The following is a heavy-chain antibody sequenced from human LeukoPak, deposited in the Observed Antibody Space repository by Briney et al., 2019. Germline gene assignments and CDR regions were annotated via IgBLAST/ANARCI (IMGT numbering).Heavy chain of an antibody. D-gene: IGHD3-10*01. V-gene: IGHV4-59*01. CDR2: IYYSGST. J-gene: IGHJ5*02. Sequence: SETLSLTCTVSGGSISSYYWSWIRQPPGKGLDWIGYIYYSGSTNYNPSLKSRVTISVDTSKNQFSLKLSSVTAADTAVYYCARGSVRGVIRSALDPWGQGTLVTVSS. CDR1: GGSISSYY. CDR3: ARGSVRGVIRSALDP.